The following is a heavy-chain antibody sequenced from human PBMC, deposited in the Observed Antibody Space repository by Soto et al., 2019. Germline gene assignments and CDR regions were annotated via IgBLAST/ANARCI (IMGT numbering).Heavy chain of an antibody. Sequence: PGESLKISCKGSGYSFTSYWIGWVRQMPGKGLEWMGIIYPGDSDTRYSPSFQGQVTISADKSISTAYLQWSSLRASDTAMYYCARPSSSSLDYYGMDVWGQGTTVTVSS. J-gene: IGHJ6*02. CDR1: GYSFTSYW. CDR3: ARPSSSSLDYYGMDV. CDR2: IYPGDSDT. V-gene: IGHV5-51*01. D-gene: IGHD6-6*01.